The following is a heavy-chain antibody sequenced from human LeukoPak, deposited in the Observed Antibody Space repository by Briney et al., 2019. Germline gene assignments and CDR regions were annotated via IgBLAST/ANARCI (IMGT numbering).Heavy chain of an antibody. CDR2: INHSGTS. CDR1: GGSFRGYY. CDR3: ARGGGEEFGEYDVFDY. J-gene: IGHJ4*02. V-gene: IGHV4-34*01. Sequence: SETLSLTCAVYGGSFRGYYWTWIRQPPGKGLEWIGEINHSGTSNCNPSLKSRVTISIDRSKNQFSLRLSSVTAADTAVYYCARGGGEEFGEYDVFDYWGQGTLVTVSS. D-gene: IGHD3-10*01.